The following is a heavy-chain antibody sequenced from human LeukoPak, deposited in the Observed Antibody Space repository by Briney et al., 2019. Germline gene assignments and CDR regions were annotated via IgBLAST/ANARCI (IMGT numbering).Heavy chain of an antibody. CDR3: ARERGYSGSYCFDY. D-gene: IGHD1-26*01. Sequence: SVKVSCKASGGTFSSYAISWVRQAPGQGLEWMGRIMPIFGIANYAQKFQGRVTITADKSTSTAYMELSSLRSEDTAVYYCARERGYSGSYCFDYWGQGTLVTVSS. CDR1: GGTFSSYA. CDR2: IMPIFGIA. J-gene: IGHJ4*02. V-gene: IGHV1-69*04.